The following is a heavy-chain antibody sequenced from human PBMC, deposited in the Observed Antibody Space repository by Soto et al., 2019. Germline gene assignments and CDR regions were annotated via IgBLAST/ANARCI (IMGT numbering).Heavy chain of an antibody. CDR1: GFTFSDHY. J-gene: IGHJ4*02. CDR2: SKNKADSYTT. D-gene: IGHD3-10*01. CDR3: TVWGSGDDFGVA. Sequence: EVQLVESGGGLVQPGGSLRLSCAASGFTFSDHYMDWIRQAPGKGLEWVGRSKNKADSYTTEYAASVKGRLTISRDGSKTSLFLQMNSLKTEDTAVYYCTVWGSGDDFGVAGGQGILVTVSS. V-gene: IGHV3-72*01.